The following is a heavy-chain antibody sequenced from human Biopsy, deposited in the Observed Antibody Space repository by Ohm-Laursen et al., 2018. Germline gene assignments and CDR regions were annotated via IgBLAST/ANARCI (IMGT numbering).Heavy chain of an antibody. J-gene: IGHJ2*01. CDR3: ARFSLGAYDDSGSYRAVEHWYFDL. V-gene: IGHV1-69*06. Sequence: SVTVSCKASGGTFTNHAVGWMRQAPGQGLEWVGSSIPLFNTANYADKFQGRVTLTADKSTTTAYMELSSLRSEDTAIYYCARFSLGAYDDSGSYRAVEHWYFDLWGRGTLVTVSS. CDR1: GGTFTNHA. D-gene: IGHD3-22*01. CDR2: SIPLFNTA.